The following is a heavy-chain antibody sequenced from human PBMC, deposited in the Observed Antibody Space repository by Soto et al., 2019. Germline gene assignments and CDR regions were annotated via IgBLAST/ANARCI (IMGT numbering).Heavy chain of an antibody. CDR2: IIPIFGTA. CDR1: GGTFSSYA. CDR3: ARSVFGASLGGGFRYYGMDV. J-gene: IGHJ6*02. V-gene: IGHV1-69*12. D-gene: IGHD3-10*02. Sequence: QVQLVQSGAEVKKPGSSVKVSCKASGGTFSSYAISWVRQAPGQGLEWMGGIIPIFGTANYAQKFQGRVTITADESTRTAYMELSSLRSEDTAVYYCARSVFGASLGGGFRYYGMDVWGQGTTVTVSS.